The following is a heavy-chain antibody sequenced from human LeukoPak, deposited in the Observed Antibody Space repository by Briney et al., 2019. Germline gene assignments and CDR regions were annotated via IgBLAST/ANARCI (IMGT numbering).Heavy chain of an antibody. D-gene: IGHD1/OR15-1a*01. CDR2: ISGSGGST. CDR3: AKAGNIRFDY. CDR1: GFTFSNYG. J-gene: IGHJ4*02. Sequence: PGGSLRLSCAASGFTFSNYGMTWVRQAPGKGLEWVSGISGSGGSTYYADSVKGRFTISRDNSKNTLYLQMTSLRAEDTAVYYCAKAGNIRFDYWGQGTLVTVSS. V-gene: IGHV3-23*01.